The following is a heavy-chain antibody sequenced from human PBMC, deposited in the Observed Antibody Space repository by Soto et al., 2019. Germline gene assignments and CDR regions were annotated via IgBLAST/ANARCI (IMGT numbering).Heavy chain of an antibody. CDR3: ARDYKLGPFNSWFDP. D-gene: IGHD3-10*01. CDR2: ISAYNGNT. Sequence: ASVKVSCKASGYTFTSYGISWVRQAPGQGLEWMGWISAYNGNTNYAQKLKGRVTMTTDTSTSTAYIKLRSLRSDDTAVYYCARDYKLGPFNSWFDPWGQGTLVTVSS. V-gene: IGHV1-18*01. CDR1: GYTFTSYG. J-gene: IGHJ5*02.